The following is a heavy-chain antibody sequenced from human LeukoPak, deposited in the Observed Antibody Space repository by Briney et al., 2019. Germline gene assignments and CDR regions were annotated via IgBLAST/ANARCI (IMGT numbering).Heavy chain of an antibody. V-gene: IGHV4-59*01. CDR3: ARFSEYYHSSVHYLDY. CDR2: IYYSGST. CDR1: GGSISSYY. D-gene: IGHD3-22*01. Sequence: KPSETLSLTCTVSGGSISSYYWSWIRQPPGKGLEWIGYIYYSGSTNYNPSLKSRVTISVDTSKNQFSLKLSSVTAADTAVYYCARFSEYYHSSVHYLDYWGQGTLVSVSS. J-gene: IGHJ4*02.